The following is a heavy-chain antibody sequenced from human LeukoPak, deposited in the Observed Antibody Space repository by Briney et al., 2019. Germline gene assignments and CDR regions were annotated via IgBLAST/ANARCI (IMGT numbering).Heavy chain of an antibody. V-gene: IGHV4-39*01. CDR2: IYYSGST. D-gene: IGHD3-9*01. Sequence: SETLSLTCTVSGGSIGSSSYYWGWIRQPPGKGLEWIGSIYYSGSTYYNPSLKSRVTISVDTSKNQFSLKLSSVTAADTAVYYCASLDILTGLRQDYWGQGTLVTVSS. J-gene: IGHJ4*02. CDR1: GGSIGSSSYY. CDR3: ASLDILTGLRQDY.